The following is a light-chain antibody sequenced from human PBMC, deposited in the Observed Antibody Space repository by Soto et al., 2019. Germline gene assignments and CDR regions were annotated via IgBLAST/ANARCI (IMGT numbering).Light chain of an antibody. V-gene: IGLV1-51*01. CDR3: GSWNSSLSAYV. CDR2: DDN. CDR1: SSNIGGNS. J-gene: IGLJ1*01. Sequence: SVLTQPPSVSPAPVQKLTTSCSGSSSNIGGNSVSWYQQLPGTAPKLLIYDDNKRPSGIPDRFSGSKSGTSATLGITGFQTGDEADYYCGSWNSSLSAYVFGTGTKVTVL.